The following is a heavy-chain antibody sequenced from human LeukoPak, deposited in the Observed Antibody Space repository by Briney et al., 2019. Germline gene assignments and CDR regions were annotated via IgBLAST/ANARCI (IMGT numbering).Heavy chain of an antibody. V-gene: IGHV3-53*01. CDR3: ARGSYDSSGYYYGY. Sequence: GGSLRLSCAASGFTVSSNYMSWVRQAPGKGLEWVSVIYSGGSTYYADSVKGRFTISRDNSKNTLYLQMNSLRAEDTAVYYCARGSYDSSGYYYGYWGQGTLVTVSS. J-gene: IGHJ4*02. D-gene: IGHD3-22*01. CDR2: IYSGGST. CDR1: GFTVSSNY.